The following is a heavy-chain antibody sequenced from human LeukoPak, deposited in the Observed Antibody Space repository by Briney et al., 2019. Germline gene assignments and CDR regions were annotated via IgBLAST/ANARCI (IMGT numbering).Heavy chain of an antibody. CDR3: ARTPSTSETAAGSFDY. J-gene: IGHJ4*02. CDR2: ISAYNGNT. D-gene: IGHD6-13*01. CDR1: GYAFTSYG. Sequence: ASVKVSCKASGYAFTSYGISWVRQAPGQGLEWMGWISAYNGNTNYAQKLQGRVTMTTDTSTSTAYMELRSLRSDDTAVYYCARTPSTSETAAGSFDYWGQGTLVTVSS. V-gene: IGHV1-18*01.